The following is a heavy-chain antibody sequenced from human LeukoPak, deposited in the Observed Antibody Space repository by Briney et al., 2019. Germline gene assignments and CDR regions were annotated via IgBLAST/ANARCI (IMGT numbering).Heavy chain of an antibody. CDR3: ARGAIFGVTTRGYGMDV. D-gene: IGHD3-3*01. V-gene: IGHV1-69*04. Sequence: SVKVSCKASGGTFSSYAISWVRQAPGQGLAWMGRIIPILGIANYAQKFQGRVTLARDTSIGTAYMELNSLRSEDTAVYYCARGAIFGVTTRGYGMDVWGQGTTVTVSS. J-gene: IGHJ6*02. CDR1: GGTFSSYA. CDR2: IIPILGIA.